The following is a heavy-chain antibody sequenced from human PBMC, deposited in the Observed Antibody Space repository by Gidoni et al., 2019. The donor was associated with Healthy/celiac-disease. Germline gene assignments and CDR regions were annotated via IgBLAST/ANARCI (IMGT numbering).Heavy chain of an antibody. V-gene: IGHV1-69*02. Sequence: QFQLVQSGAAVKKPGSSVKVSCKASGGTFSSYTIRWVRQAPGQGLEWMGRILPNLGIANYAQKFQGRVTITADKSTSTAYMELSSLRSEDTAVYYCASDIVVVPAHLGAFDIWGQGTMVTVSS. CDR3: ASDIVVVPAHLGAFDI. CDR2: ILPNLGIA. D-gene: IGHD2-2*01. CDR1: GGTFSSYT. J-gene: IGHJ3*02.